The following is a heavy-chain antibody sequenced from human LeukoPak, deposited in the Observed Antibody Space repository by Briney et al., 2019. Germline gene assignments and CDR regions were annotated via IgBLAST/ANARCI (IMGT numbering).Heavy chain of an antibody. D-gene: IGHD6-13*01. Sequence: PSETLSLTCTVSGGSISSSNYYWGWIRQPPGKGLEWIANIYYSGITYYNPSLKSRVTISVDTSKNQFSLKLSSVTAADTAVYYCASSQYPIAAADNWFDPWGQGTLVTVSS. J-gene: IGHJ5*02. V-gene: IGHV4-39*01. CDR3: ASSQYPIAAADNWFDP. CDR2: IYYSGIT. CDR1: GGSISSSNYY.